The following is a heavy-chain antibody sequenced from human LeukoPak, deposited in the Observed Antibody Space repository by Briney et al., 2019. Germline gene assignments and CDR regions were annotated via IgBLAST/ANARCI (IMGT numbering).Heavy chain of an antibody. J-gene: IGHJ4*02. D-gene: IGHD3-22*01. CDR1: GFTFSSYA. Sequence: GGSLRLSCAASGFTFSSYAMSWVRQAPGKGLEWVSAISGSGGSAYYADSAKGRFTISRDNSKNTLYLQMNSLRAEDTAVYYCAKVVVVITNYFDYWGQGTLVTVSS. CDR3: AKVVVVITNYFDY. V-gene: IGHV3-23*01. CDR2: ISGSGGSA.